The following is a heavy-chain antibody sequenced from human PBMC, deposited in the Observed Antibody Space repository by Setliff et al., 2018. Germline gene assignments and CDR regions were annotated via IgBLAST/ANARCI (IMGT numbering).Heavy chain of an antibody. D-gene: IGHD6-19*01. Sequence: ASVKVSCKASGYTFISYGISWVRQAPGQGLEWMGWINPNNGKTNYAQKIQGRVTMTTDTSTSTAYMDLRSLRSDDTATYYCARDGVAGLPVDWGQGTLVTVSS. CDR2: INPNNGKT. V-gene: IGHV1-18*01. CDR3: ARDGVAGLPVD. CDR1: GYTFISYG. J-gene: IGHJ4*02.